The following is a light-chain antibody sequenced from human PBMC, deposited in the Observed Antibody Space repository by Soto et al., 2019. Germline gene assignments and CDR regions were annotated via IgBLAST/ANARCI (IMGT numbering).Light chain of an antibody. CDR1: QTVSSS. V-gene: IGKV3-11*01. J-gene: IGKJ4*01. CDR2: EVS. Sequence: EIVLTQSPATLSLSPGERATLSCRASQTVSSSLAWYQQKPGQAPRLLIYEVSNRATGIPARFSGSGSGADFTLTISSLEPGDFALYYCQQHINWPLTFGGGTKVESK. CDR3: QQHINWPLT.